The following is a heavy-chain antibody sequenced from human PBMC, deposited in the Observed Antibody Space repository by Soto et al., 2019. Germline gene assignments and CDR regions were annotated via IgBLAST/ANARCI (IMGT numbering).Heavy chain of an antibody. CDR3: ARGSWFDDY. V-gene: IGHV1-18*01. D-gene: IGHD3-10*01. J-gene: IGHJ4*02. CDR2: ISAYNGNT. CDR1: GYTFTSYG. Sequence: QVQLVQSGAEVKKPGASVKVSCKASGYTFTSYGISWGRQAPGQGLEWMGWISAYNGNTNYAQKLQGRVTMTTDKATSTAYMALTGLRSDDTAVYSCARGSWFDDYWGQGTLVTVSS.